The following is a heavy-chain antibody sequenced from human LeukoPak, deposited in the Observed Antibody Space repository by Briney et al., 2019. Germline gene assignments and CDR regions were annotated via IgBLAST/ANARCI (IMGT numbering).Heavy chain of an antibody. CDR2: IYTSGST. D-gene: IGHD3-22*01. V-gene: IGHV4-4*07. J-gene: IGHJ4*02. CDR1: GGSISSYY. CDR3: AREFPYYYDSSGLFDY. Sequence: SETLSLTCTVSGGSISSYYWSWIRQPAGKGLEWIGRIYTSGSTNYNPSLKSRVTMSVDTSKNQFSLKLSSVTAADTAVNYCAREFPYYYDSSGLFDYWGQGTLVTVSS.